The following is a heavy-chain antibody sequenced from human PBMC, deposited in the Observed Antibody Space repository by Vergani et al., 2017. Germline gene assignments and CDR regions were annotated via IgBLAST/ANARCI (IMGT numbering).Heavy chain of an antibody. V-gene: IGHV3-15*01. CDR2: IKSKTDGGTT. Sequence: EVQLLESGGGLVQPGGSLRLSCAASGFTFSSYAMSWVRQAPGKGLEWVGRIKSKTDGGTTDYAAPVKGRFTISRDDSKNTLYLQMNSLKTEDTAVYYCTTDRPYDILTGYQLLFDYWGQGTLVTVSS. D-gene: IGHD3-9*01. CDR3: TTDRPYDILTGYQLLFDY. CDR1: GFTFSSYA. J-gene: IGHJ4*02.